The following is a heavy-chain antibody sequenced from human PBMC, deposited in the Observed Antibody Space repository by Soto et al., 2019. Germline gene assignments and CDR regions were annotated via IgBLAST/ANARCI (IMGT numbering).Heavy chain of an antibody. CDR2: INHSGST. CDR3: ARYRGGYNFDY. D-gene: IGHD5-12*01. CDR1: GGSFSGYY. J-gene: IGHJ4*02. V-gene: IGHV4-34*01. Sequence: SETLSLTCAVYGGSFSGYYWSWIRQPPGKGLEWIGEINHSGSTNYNPSLKSRVTISVDTSKNQFSLKLSSGTAADTAVYYCARYRGGYNFDYWGQGTLVTVSS.